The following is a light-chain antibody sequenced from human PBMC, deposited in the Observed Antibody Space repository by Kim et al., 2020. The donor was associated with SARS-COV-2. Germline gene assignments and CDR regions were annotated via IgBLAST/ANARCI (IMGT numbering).Light chain of an antibody. CDR3: HQSYSTLWT. CDR2: AAS. V-gene: IGKV1-39*01. CDR1: QTISNY. Sequence: ASVGDRVTITCRASQTISNYLNWYQKKPGKAPNLLIYAASSLQSGVTSRCSGSGSGTEFTLTISSLQPEDFATYYCHQSYSTLWTFGQGTKVDIK. J-gene: IGKJ1*01.